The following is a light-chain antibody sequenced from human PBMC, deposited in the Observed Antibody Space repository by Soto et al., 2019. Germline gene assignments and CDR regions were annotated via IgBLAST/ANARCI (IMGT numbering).Light chain of an antibody. Sequence: EIVLSQSPATLSFSPGERATLSCRASQNISSNLAWHQQKRGQAPRLLIYDASNRATGIPARFSGSGSGTDFTLTITSLEPEDFAVYYCQQRSDWPITFGQGTRLEIK. CDR1: QNISSN. J-gene: IGKJ5*01. V-gene: IGKV3-11*01. CDR3: QQRSDWPIT. CDR2: DAS.